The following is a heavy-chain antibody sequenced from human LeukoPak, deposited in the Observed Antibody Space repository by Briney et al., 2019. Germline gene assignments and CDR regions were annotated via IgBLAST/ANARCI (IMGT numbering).Heavy chain of an antibody. CDR3: ARGRAYRAAAGSYFDY. J-gene: IGHJ4*02. Sequence: PGRSLRLSCAASGFTFSSYGMHWVRQAPGKGLEWVAVIWYDGSNKYYADSVKGRFTISRDNSKNTLYLQTNSLRAEDTAVYYCARGRAYRAAAGSYFDYWGQGTQVTVSS. V-gene: IGHV3-33*01. D-gene: IGHD6-13*01. CDR1: GFTFSSYG. CDR2: IWYDGSNK.